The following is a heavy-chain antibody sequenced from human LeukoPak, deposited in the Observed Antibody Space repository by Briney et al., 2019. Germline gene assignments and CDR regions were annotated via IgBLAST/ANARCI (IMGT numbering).Heavy chain of an antibody. J-gene: IGHJ2*01. Sequence: ASVKVSCKASGYTFTSYGISWVRQAPGQGLDWMGWISAYNGNTNYAQKLQGRVTMTTDTSTSTAYMELRSLRSDDTAVYYCARVYYSSSYDYWYFDIWGRGTLVTVSS. CDR1: GYTFTSYG. D-gene: IGHD6-13*01. CDR3: ARVYYSSSYDYWYFDI. V-gene: IGHV1-18*01. CDR2: ISAYNGNT.